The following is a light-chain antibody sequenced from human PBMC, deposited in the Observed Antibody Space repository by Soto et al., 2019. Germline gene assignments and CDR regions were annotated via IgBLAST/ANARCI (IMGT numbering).Light chain of an antibody. Sequence: QSALTQPPSASGSPGQSVTISCTGTSSDVGIYNYVSWYQQHPGKAPKLMIYDVTKRPSGVPARFAGSKSGSTASLTVSGLQAADEADYYCSSFTGSNNFVVFGGGTQLTV. CDR2: DVT. CDR3: SSFTGSNNFVV. V-gene: IGLV2-8*01. J-gene: IGLJ2*01. CDR1: SSDVGIYNY.